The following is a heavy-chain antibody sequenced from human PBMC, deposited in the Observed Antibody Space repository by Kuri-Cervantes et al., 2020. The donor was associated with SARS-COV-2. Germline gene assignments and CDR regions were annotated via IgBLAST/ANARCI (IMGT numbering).Heavy chain of an antibody. CDR1: GFTFSSYA. D-gene: IGHD3-10*01. Sequence: GESLKISCAASGFTFSSYAMSWVRQAPGKGLEWFSVIYSGGSTYYADSVKGRFTISRDNSKNTLYLQMNSLRAEDTALYYCTKDHRAAPGDLLDFDCWGQGTLVTVSS. CDR3: TKDHRAAPGDLLDFDC. V-gene: IGHV3-23*03. J-gene: IGHJ4*02. CDR2: IYSGGST.